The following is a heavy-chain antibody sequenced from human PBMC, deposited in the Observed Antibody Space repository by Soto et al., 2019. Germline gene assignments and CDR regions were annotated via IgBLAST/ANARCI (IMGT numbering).Heavy chain of an antibody. CDR3: ARACYDFWSGYYG. Sequence: ASVKVSCKASGGTFSSYTISWVRQAPGQGLEWMGRIIPILGIANYAQKFQGRVTITADKSTSTAYMELSSLRSEDTAVYYCARACYDFWSGYYGWGQGTLVTVSS. D-gene: IGHD3-3*01. CDR1: GGTFSSYT. J-gene: IGHJ4*02. CDR2: IIPILGIA. V-gene: IGHV1-69*02.